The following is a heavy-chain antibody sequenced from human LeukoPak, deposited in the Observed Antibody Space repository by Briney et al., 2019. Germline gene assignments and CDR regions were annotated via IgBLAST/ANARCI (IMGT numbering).Heavy chain of an antibody. CDR2: ISSSGSTI. J-gene: IGHJ4*02. V-gene: IGHV3-48*04. CDR1: GFTISSYG. D-gene: IGHD5-18*01. Sequence: GGSLRLSCAASGFTISSYGMNWVRQAPGKGLEWVSYISSSGSTIYYADSVKGRFTISRDNAKNSLYLQMNSLRAEDTAVYYCARVELDTAMVPFDYWGQGTLVTVSS. CDR3: ARVELDTAMVPFDY.